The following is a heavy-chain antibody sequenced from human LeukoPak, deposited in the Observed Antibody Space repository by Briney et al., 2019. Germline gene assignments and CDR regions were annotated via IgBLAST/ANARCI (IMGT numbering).Heavy chain of an antibody. V-gene: IGHV1-69*05. D-gene: IGHD2-2*01. CDR1: GGTFSSYA. Sequence: ASVKVSCKASGGTFSSYAISWVRQAPGQGLEWMGGIIPIFGTANYAQKFQGRVTITTDESTSTAYMELSSLRSEDTAVYYCARATRDCSSTSCYSGWYFDLWGRGTLVTVSS. CDR3: ARATRDCSSTSCYSGWYFDL. J-gene: IGHJ2*01. CDR2: IIPIFGTA.